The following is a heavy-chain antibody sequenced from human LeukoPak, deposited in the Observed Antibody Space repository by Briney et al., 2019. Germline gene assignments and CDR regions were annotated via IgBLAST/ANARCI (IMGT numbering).Heavy chain of an antibody. J-gene: IGHJ6*02. CDR2: IIPIFGTA. V-gene: IGHV1-69*01. Sequence: SVKVSCKASGGTFSSYAISWVRQAPGQGLEWMEGIIPIFGTANYAQKFQGRVTITADESTSTAYTELSSLRSEDTAVYYCARDRYCSSTSCYRYYNQGPYYYYGMDVWGQGTTVTVSS. D-gene: IGHD2-2*02. CDR3: ARDRYCSSTSCYRYYNQGPYYYYGMDV. CDR1: GGTFSSYA.